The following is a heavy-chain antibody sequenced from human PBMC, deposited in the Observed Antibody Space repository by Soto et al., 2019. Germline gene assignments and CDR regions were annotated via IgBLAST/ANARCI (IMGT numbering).Heavy chain of an antibody. CDR3: ARPATAGRLDAFDI. V-gene: IGHV5-51*01. D-gene: IGHD1-26*01. CDR2: IYPGDSDT. CDR1: GYSFTSYR. Sequence: SGASLKLSCNGSGYSFTSYRIGWVCQMPGKGLEWMGIIYPGDSDTRYSPSFQGQVTISADKSISTAYLQWSSLKASDTAMYYCARPATAGRLDAFDIWGQGTMVTVSS. J-gene: IGHJ3*02.